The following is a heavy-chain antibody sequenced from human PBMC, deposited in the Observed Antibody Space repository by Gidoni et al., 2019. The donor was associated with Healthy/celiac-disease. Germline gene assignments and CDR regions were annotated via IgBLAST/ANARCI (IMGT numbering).Heavy chain of an antibody. CDR2: ISSSSSYI. J-gene: IGHJ4*02. Sequence: EVQLVESGGGLVKPGGSLRLSCAASGFTFSSYSMNWVRQGPGKGLEWVSSISSSSSYIYYADSVKGRFTISRDNAKNSLYLQMNILRAEDTAVYYCARESVGATDYWGQGTLVTVSS. V-gene: IGHV3-21*01. CDR3: ARESVGATDY. CDR1: GFTFSSYS. D-gene: IGHD1-26*01.